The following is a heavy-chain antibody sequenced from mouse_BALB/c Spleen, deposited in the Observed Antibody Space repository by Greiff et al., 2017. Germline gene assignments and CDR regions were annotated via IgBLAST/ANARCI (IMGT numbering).Heavy chain of an antibody. V-gene: IGHV5-6-5*01. CDR3: ARGDYDHYYYAMDY. CDR2: ISSGGST. CDR1: GFTFSSYA. Sequence: DVHLVESGGGLVKPGGSLKLSCAASGFTFSSYAMSWVRQTPEKRLEWVASISSGGSTYYPDSVKGRFTISRDNARNILYLQMSSLRSEDTAMYYCARGDYDHYYYAMDYWGQGTSVTVSS. J-gene: IGHJ4*01. D-gene: IGHD2-4*01.